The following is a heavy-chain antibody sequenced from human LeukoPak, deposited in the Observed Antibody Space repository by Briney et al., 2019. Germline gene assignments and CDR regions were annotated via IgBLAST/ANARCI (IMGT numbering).Heavy chain of an antibody. J-gene: IGHJ2*01. CDR1: GDSISNYY. Sequence: SETLSLTCTISGDSISNYYWSWIRQPPGKGLEWIGYIYTRGSTYYDPSLKSRATISLETSKNQFSLRLTSVTAADTAVYYCARGWYDSRGYYYWYFPLWGRGSLVTVSS. CDR3: ARGWYDSRGYYYWYFPL. V-gene: IGHV4-4*09. D-gene: IGHD3-22*01. CDR2: IYTRGST.